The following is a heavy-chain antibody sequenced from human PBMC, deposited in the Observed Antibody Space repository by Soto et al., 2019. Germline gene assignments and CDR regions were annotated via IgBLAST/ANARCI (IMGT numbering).Heavy chain of an antibody. CDR2: IIPIFGAA. CDR3: AQDARGNSLAY. CDR1: GGTFSSYT. V-gene: IGHV1-69*06. J-gene: IGHJ4*02. D-gene: IGHD2-15*01. Sequence: QVQLVQSGAEVKKPGSSVKVSCKASGGTFSSYTMSWVRQAPGQGLEWMGGIIPIFGAAKNAQKFQDRLTVTADKSTSTAYMELRSLRSEDSAVYYCAQDARGNSLAYWGQGTLVIVSS.